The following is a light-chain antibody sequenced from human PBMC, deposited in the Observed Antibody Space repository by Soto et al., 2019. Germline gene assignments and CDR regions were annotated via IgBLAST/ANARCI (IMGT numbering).Light chain of an antibody. V-gene: IGLV2-14*01. J-gene: IGLJ1*01. CDR1: SSDVGRYTY. CDR3: TSYTSTSTPYV. CDR2: DVY. Sequence: QSVLTQPASVSGSPGHSITISCAGTSSDVGRYTYVSWYQQHPGKAPKLIIYDVYNRPSGVSNRFSGSKSGNTASLTISGLQAEDEADYYCTSYTSTSTPYVFGGGTKVPVL.